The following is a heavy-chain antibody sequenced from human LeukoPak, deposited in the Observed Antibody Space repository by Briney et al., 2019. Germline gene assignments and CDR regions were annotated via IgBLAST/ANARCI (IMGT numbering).Heavy chain of an antibody. CDR1: GFTFSTYA. CDR3: AKDLRSNIVVVSGYFHYGMDV. Sequence: PGGSLRLSCAAFGFTFSTYAMNWVRQAPGKGLEWVSAISANGAGTYYADSVKGRFTISRDTSQNTLCLQMNSLRAEDTAVYYCAKDLRSNIVVVSGYFHYGMDVWGEGTTVTVSS. D-gene: IGHD2-15*01. V-gene: IGHV3-23*01. J-gene: IGHJ6*04. CDR2: ISANGAGT.